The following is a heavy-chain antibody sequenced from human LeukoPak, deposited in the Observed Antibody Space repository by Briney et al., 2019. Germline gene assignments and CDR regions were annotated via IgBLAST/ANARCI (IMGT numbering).Heavy chain of an antibody. J-gene: IGHJ4*02. CDR2: INTDGSST. D-gene: IGHD3-3*01. V-gene: IGHV3-74*01. CDR3: ARDIYDFWSGYYNPPGY. Sequence: QTGGSLRLSCAASGFTFSSYWMHWVRQAPGKGLVWVSRINTDGSSTSYADSVKGRFTISRDNAKNTLYLQMNSLRAEDTAVYYCARDIYDFWSGYYNPPGYWGQGTLVTVSS. CDR1: GFTFSSYW.